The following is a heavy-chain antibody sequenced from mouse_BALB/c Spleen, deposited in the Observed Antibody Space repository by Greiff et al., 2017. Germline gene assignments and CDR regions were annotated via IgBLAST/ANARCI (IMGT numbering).Heavy chain of an antibody. CDR1: GFTFSSYT. V-gene: IGHV5-12-2*01. CDR3: ARPNWDGGYFDY. D-gene: IGHD4-1*02. J-gene: IGHJ2*01. Sequence: EVQGVESGGGLVQPGGSLKISCAASGFTFSSYTMSWVRQTPEKRLEWVAYISNGGGSTYYTDTVKGRFTISRDNAKNTLYLQMSSLKSEDTAMYYCARPNWDGGYFDYWGQGTTLTVSS. CDR2: ISNGGGST.